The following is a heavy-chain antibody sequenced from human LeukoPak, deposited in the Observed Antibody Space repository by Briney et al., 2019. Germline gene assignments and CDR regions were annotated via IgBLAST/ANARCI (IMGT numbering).Heavy chain of an antibody. D-gene: IGHD2-2*01. CDR2: INTNTGNP. CDR3: ARVVVVPAAIGYYHYYGMDV. J-gene: IGHJ6*02. Sequence: ASVKVSCKASGYTFTNYAMNWVRQAPGQGLEWMGWINTNTGNPTYAQGFTGRFVFSLDTSVSTAYLQISSLKAEDTAVYYCARVVVVPAAIGYYHYYGMDVWGQGTTVTVSS. V-gene: IGHV7-4-1*02. CDR1: GYTFTNYA.